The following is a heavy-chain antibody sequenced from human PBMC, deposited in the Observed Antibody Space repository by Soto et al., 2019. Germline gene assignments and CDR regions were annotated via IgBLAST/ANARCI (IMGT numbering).Heavy chain of an antibody. Sequence: GGSLRLSCAVSGFAFSSYAMSWVRQAPGKGLEWVSGISGSGGSTYYADAVKGRFTISRDNSKNTLYLQMNSLRAEDTAVYYCAKQAGVLATDWFHPWGQGTLVTVSS. CDR1: GFAFSSYA. D-gene: IGHD2-8*02. V-gene: IGHV3-23*01. CDR3: AKQAGVLATDWFHP. J-gene: IGHJ5*02. CDR2: ISGSGGST.